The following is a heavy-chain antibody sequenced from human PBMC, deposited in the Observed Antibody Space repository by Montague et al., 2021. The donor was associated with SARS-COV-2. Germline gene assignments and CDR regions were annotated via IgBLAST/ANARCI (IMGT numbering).Heavy chain of an antibody. CDR1: GASISSGSYF. D-gene: IGHD3-22*01. J-gene: IGHJ5*02. V-gene: IGHV4-39*01. Sequence: SETLSLTCTVSGASISSGSYFWAWIRQPPGKGLDWIGCITHSGTSNYNFSLNTPATISVDTSRNQFSLRLMSVTAADTASYFCSRRGVLDFYESAGYKYFWWLDAWGQGTLVTVSS. CDR3: SRRGVLDFYESAGYKYFWWLDA. CDR2: ITHSGTS.